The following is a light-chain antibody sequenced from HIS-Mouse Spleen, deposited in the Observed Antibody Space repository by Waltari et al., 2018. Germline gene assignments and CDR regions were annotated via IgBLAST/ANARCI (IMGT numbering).Light chain of an antibody. CDR1: ALPKKY. CDR2: EDI. J-gene: IGLJ2*01. CDR3: YSTDSSGNHRV. V-gene: IGLV3-10*01. Sequence: SYELTQPPSVSVSPGQTARLTCSGDALPKKYAYWYQQKSGQAPVLVLYEDIKRPSGIPERFSGSSSGTMATLTISGAQVEDEADYYCYSTDSSGNHRVFGGGTKLTVL.